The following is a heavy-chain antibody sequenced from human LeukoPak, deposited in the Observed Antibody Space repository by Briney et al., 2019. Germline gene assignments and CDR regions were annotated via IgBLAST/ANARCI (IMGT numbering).Heavy chain of an antibody. CDR2: ISSSG. V-gene: IGHV3-48*03. CDR3: ARDHDGGFGENWFDP. D-gene: IGHD3-10*01. Sequence: GGSLRLSCAASGFIFSSYEINWVRQAPGKGLEWVSYISSSGADSVKGRFTISRDNAKNSLYLQMNSLRAEDTAVYYCARDHDGGFGENWFDPWGQGTLVTVSS. J-gene: IGHJ5*02. CDR1: GFIFSSYE.